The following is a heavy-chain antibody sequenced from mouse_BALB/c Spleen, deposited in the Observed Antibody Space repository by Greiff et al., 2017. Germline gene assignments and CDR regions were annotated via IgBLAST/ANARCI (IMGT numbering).Heavy chain of an antibody. Sequence: VMLVESGPGLVAPSQSLSITCTVSGFSLTGYGVNWVRQPPGKGLEWLGMIWGDGSTDYNSALKSRLSISKDNSKSQVFLKMNSLQTDDTARYYCARGRYDGEDYAMDYWGQGTSVTVSS. CDR1: GFSLTGYG. CDR3: ARGRYDGEDYAMDY. V-gene: IGHV2-6-7*01. D-gene: IGHD2-14*01. CDR2: IWGDGST. J-gene: IGHJ4*01.